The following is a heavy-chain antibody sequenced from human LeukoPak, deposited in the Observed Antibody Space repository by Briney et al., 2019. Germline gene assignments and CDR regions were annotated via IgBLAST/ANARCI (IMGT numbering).Heavy chain of an antibody. CDR3: ARNLFDYYDSSGNHDY. V-gene: IGHV1-8*01. CDR1: GYTFTSYD. CDR2: MSPASGNT. Sequence: ASVNVSCKASGYTFTSYDLNWVRRATGQGLEWMGWMSPASGNTGYAQEFQGRVTMTRDTSVSTAYMELNSLRSEDTAVYYCARNLFDYYDSSGNHDYWGQGTLVTVSS. J-gene: IGHJ4*02. D-gene: IGHD3-22*01.